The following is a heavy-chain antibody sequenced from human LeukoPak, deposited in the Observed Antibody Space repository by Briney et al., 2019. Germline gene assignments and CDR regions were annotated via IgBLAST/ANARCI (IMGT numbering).Heavy chain of an antibody. CDR2: INWNGGST. J-gene: IGHJ4*02. V-gene: IGHV3-20*04. CDR3: ARVGEDYGSGSRFDY. CDR1: GFTFGDYA. D-gene: IGHD3-10*01. Sequence: GSLRLSCTASGFTFGDYAMSWVRQAPGKGLEWVSGINWNGGSTGYADSVKGRFTISRDNAKNSLYLQMNSLRAEDTALYYCARVGEDYGSGSRFDYWGQGTLVTVSS.